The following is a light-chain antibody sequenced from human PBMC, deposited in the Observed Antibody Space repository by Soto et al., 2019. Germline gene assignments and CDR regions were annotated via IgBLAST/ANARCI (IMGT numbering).Light chain of an antibody. CDR1: YSDVGGYNR. CDR3: CAYAGSNNHYL. V-gene: IGLV2-8*01. Sequence: QSALTQPPSASGSPGQSVTISCTGTYSDVGGYNRVSWYQQHPGKVPKLIIYETYNRPSGVPDRFSGSQSGNTASLTVSGLQAEDEADYYGCAYAGSNNHYLFGTGTKGTVL. J-gene: IGLJ1*01. CDR2: ETY.